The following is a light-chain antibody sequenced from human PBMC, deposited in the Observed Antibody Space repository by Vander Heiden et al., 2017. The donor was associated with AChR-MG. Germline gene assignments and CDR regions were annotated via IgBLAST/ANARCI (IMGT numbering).Light chain of an antibody. CDR1: QSIANY. Sequence: DIQMTQSPSSLSASVGDRVTITCRASQSIANYLNWYQQKPGKAPNLLIYAASSLQSGVPSRFSGSGSGTDFTLTISSLQPEDFATYYCQQSYSTPSTFGGRTKVEIK. CDR3: QQSYSTPST. J-gene: IGKJ4*01. CDR2: AAS. V-gene: IGKV1-39*01.